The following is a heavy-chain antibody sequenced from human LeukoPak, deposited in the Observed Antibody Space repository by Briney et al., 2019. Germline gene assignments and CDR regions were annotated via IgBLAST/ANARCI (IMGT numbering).Heavy chain of an antibody. CDR2: IIPILGIA. J-gene: IGHJ4*02. Sequence: SVKVSCKASGGTFSSYAISWVRQAPGQGLEWMGRIIPILGIANYAQKFQGRVTITADKSTSTAYMELSSLRSEDTAVYYCARSTMVRGVIPPPSDYWGQGTLVTVSS. D-gene: IGHD3-10*01. V-gene: IGHV1-69*04. CDR1: GGTFSSYA. CDR3: ARSTMVRGVIPPPSDY.